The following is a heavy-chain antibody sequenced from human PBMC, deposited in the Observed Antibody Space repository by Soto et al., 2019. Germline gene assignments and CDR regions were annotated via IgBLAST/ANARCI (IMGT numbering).Heavy chain of an antibody. CDR3: ARDRQNYGSFDF. CDR1: GYTFTSYG. D-gene: IGHD4-17*01. Sequence: QVQLVQSGGEVKKPGASVKVSCKASGYTFTSYGISWVRQAPGQGLEWMGWISGHSGTTNNAQKFQDRVTMTTDTSTSTTYMELRSLRSDDTAVYYCARDRQNYGSFDFWCQGTLVTVSS. V-gene: IGHV1-18*01. CDR2: ISGHSGTT. J-gene: IGHJ4*02.